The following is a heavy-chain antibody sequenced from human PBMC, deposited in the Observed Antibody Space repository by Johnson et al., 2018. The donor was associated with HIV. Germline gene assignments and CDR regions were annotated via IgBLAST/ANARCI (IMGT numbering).Heavy chain of an antibody. V-gene: IGHV3-30*02. CDR1: GFTFSSYG. CDR2: IRYDGSNK. D-gene: IGHD3-16*01. CDR3: TTDQVGRNYGGKHHI. J-gene: IGHJ3*02. Sequence: QVQLVESGGGLIQPGGSLRLSCAASGFTFSSYGMHWVRQAPGKGLEWVAFIRYDGSNKYYADSVKGRFTISRDNSKNTLYLQMNSLKTEDTAVYYCTTDQVGRNYGGKHHIWGQGTMVTVSS.